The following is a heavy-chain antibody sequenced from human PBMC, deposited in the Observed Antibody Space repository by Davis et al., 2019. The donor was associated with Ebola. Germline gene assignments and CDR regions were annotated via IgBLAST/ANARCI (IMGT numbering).Heavy chain of an antibody. CDR1: GFTFSTYN. CDR3: ARRIITMVRGVIITSDWFDP. CDR2: ISTTGSYI. D-gene: IGHD3-10*01. J-gene: IGHJ5*02. V-gene: IGHV3-21*01. Sequence: GGSLRLSCAASGFTFSTYNMNWVRRAPGKGLEWVSFISTTGSYIYYADSLEGRFTVSRDNAKNSLYLQMNSLRAEDTAVYYCARRIITMVRGVIITSDWFDPWGQGTLVTVSS.